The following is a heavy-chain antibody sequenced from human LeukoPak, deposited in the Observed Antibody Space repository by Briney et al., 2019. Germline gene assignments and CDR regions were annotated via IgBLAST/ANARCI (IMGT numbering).Heavy chain of an antibody. D-gene: IGHD4-23*01. J-gene: IGHJ4*02. CDR3: ARPSSLYGGTSEDY. Sequence: GESLKISCNASGYXFTDYWIFWVRQMPGKGLVWMGAIYPGDSDTRYSPSLDGQVTISADKSVSTTYLQWSSLQASDTAMYYCARPSSLYGGTSEDYWGQGILVTVSS. CDR2: IYPGDSDT. V-gene: IGHV5-51*01. CDR1: GYXFTDYW.